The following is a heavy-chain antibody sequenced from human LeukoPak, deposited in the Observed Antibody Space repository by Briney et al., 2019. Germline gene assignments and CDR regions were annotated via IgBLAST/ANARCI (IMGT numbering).Heavy chain of an antibody. V-gene: IGHV1-18*01. D-gene: IGHD2-2*01. J-gene: IGHJ5*02. Sequence: GASVKVSCKASGYTFTSYGISWVRQAPGQGLEWMGWISAYNGNTNYAQKLQGRVTMTTDTSTSTAYMELRSLRSDDTAVYYCARSQLLLSGGDWFDPWGQGTLVTVSS. CDR2: ISAYNGNT. CDR3: ARSQLLLSGGDWFDP. CDR1: GYTFTSYG.